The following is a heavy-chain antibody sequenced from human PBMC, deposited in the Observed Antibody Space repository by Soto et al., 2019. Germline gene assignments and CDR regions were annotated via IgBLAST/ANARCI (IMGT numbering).Heavy chain of an antibody. CDR3: ARRFDSLSYGMDV. D-gene: IGHD3-9*01. Sequence: ASVKVSFKASGYTFTRYYMHWVRQAPGQGLEWMGIINPSGGSTSYAQKFQGRVTLTRDTSTSTVYMQLSSLRSEDTAIYYCARRFDSLSYGMDVWGQGTTVTVSS. CDR1: GYTFTRYY. J-gene: IGHJ6*02. V-gene: IGHV1-46*01. CDR2: INPSGGST.